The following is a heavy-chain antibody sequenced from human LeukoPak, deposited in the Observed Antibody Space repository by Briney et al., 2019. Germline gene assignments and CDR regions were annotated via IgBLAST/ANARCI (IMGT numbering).Heavy chain of an antibody. J-gene: IGHJ3*02. Sequence: PSETLSLTCTVSGGSISGYYWSWIRQPVGKGLEWLGRVYTSGSTNYNPSLKSRVTISMDTSKNQFSLKLSSVTAADTAVYYCARDGRQRITMDTGALDIWGQGTMVTVSS. D-gene: IGHD3-10*01. CDR3: ARDGRQRITMDTGALDI. V-gene: IGHV4-4*07. CDR1: GGSISGYY. CDR2: VYTSGST.